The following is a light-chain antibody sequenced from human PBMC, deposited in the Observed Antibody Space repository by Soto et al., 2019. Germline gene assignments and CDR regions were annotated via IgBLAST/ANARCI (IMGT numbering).Light chain of an antibody. CDR2: DTS. Sequence: EVVLTQSPATLSLSPGERATLSCRASQSVSNYLVWYQQKPGQAPRLLIYDTSNRATGIPARFSGSGSGTDFTLTISSLEPEDFAVYYCQQRQFWPPITFGQGTRLEIK. CDR1: QSVSNY. CDR3: QQRQFWPPIT. V-gene: IGKV3-11*01. J-gene: IGKJ5*01.